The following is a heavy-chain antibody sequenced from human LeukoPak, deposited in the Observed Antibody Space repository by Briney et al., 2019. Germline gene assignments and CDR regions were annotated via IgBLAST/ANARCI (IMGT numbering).Heavy chain of an antibody. D-gene: IGHD6-13*01. CDR3: ARGLRIAAAGTGY. V-gene: IGHV1-69*13. CDR2: IIPIFGTA. CDR1: GGTFSSYA. J-gene: IGHJ4*02. Sequence: GASVKVSCKASGGTFSSYAISWVRQAPGQGLEWMGGIIPIFGTANYAQKFQGRVTITADESTSTAYMELSSLRSEDTTVYYCARGLRIAAAGTGYWGQGTLVTVSS.